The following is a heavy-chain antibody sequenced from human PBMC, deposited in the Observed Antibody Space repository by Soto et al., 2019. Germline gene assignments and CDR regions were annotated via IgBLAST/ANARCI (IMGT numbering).Heavy chain of an antibody. CDR2: ISAYNGNT. Sequence: QVQLVQSGAEVKKPGASVKVSCKASGYTFTSYGISWVRQAPGQGLEWMGWISAYNGNTNYAQKLQGRVTMTTDTSKSKAHLELRSLRSDDTAVYYCARDSFVLVPAASGYWGQGTLVTVSS. V-gene: IGHV1-18*01. CDR1: GYTFTSYG. CDR3: ARDSFVLVPAASGY. J-gene: IGHJ4*02. D-gene: IGHD2-2*01.